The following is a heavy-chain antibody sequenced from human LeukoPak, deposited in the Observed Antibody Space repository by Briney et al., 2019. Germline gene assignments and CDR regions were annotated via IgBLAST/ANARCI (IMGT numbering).Heavy chain of an antibody. J-gene: IGHJ4*02. CDR2: ITSDGSTT. D-gene: IGHD1-14*01. Sequence: GGSLRLSCAASGFAFSTYWMHWFRQAPGKGLVWVSRITSDGSTTTYADSVKGRFTISRDNSKNTLYLQMNSLRAEDTAVYYCARAPPFSTGSEPDYWGQGTLVTVSS. CDR3: ARAPPFSTGSEPDY. V-gene: IGHV3-74*01. CDR1: GFAFSTYW.